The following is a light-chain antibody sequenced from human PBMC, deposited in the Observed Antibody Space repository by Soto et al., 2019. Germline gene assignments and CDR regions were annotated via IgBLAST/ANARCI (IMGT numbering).Light chain of an antibody. CDR3: HQYANSPPWT. Sequence: EIVLTQSPGTLSLSPGERATLSCRASQSFSSSYLAWYQQKPGQAPRLLIYATSSRATGIPDRFSGSVSGTDFTLTISRLEPEDFAVYYCHQYANSPPWTFGQGTKVEIK. J-gene: IGKJ1*01. CDR2: ATS. CDR1: QSFSSSY. V-gene: IGKV3-20*01.